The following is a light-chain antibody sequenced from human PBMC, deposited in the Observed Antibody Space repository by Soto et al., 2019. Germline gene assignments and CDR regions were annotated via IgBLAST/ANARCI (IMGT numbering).Light chain of an antibody. V-gene: IGLV3-1*01. CDR2: QNS. CDR3: QAWGSSTVV. J-gene: IGLJ2*01. Sequence: SYELTQPPSVSVSPGQTASITCSGDKLGDKYACWYQQKPGQSPVLVIYQNSKRPSGIPERFSGSNSGNTAPLTISGTQAMDEADYYCQAWGSSTVVFGGGTKLTVL. CDR1: KLGDKY.